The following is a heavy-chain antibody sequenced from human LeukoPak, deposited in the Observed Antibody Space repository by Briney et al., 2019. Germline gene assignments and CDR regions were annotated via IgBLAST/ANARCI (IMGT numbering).Heavy chain of an antibody. V-gene: IGHV5-10-1*01. CDR2: IDPTDSYT. Sequence: GESLKISCKGSAYSFTSYWITWVRQMPGKGLECVGKIDPTDSYTNYSPSFQGHVTISADKFINTAYLQWSSLRTSDTAIYYCARHLGGYTHFDYWGQGTLVTVSS. CDR3: ARHLGGYTHFDY. J-gene: IGHJ4*02. CDR1: AYSFTSYW. D-gene: IGHD3-22*01.